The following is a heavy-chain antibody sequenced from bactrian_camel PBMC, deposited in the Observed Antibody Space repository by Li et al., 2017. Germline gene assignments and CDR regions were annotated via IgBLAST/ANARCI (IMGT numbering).Heavy chain of an antibody. V-gene: IGHV3S1*01. CDR2: LSTGGGTT. J-gene: IGHJ4*01. D-gene: IGHD3*01. Sequence: HVQLVESGGGLVQPGGSLRLSCAAAGFTFSTSWMHWVRQAPGKGLEWVSRLSTGGGTTFYADSVKGRFTISRDNAKNTVYLQMNSLKSEDTALYYCATGNGLSTSQKRCQGTQVTVS. CDR1: GFTFSTSW.